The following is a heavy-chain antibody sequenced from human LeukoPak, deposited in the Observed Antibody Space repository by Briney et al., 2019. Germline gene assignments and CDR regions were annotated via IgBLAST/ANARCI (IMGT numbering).Heavy chain of an antibody. CDR1: GYTFTGYY. CDR3: ARGEVVPAAISYYYYGVAV. D-gene: IGHD2-2*02. V-gene: IGHV1-2*04. CDR2: INPNSGGT. J-gene: IGHJ6*02. Sequence: GASVKVSCKASGYTFTGYYMHWVRQAPGQGLEWMGWINPNSGGTNYAQKFQGWVTMTRDTSIGTAYMELNRLRSDDTAVYFCARGEVVPAAISYYYYGVAVWGQGTTVTVSS.